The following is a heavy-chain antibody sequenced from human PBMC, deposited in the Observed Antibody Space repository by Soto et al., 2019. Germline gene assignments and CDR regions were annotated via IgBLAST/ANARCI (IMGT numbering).Heavy chain of an antibody. D-gene: IGHD1-26*01. V-gene: IGHV4-59*01. CDR1: GDSIRSYL. CDR3: AGTKGADFANFDY. J-gene: IGHJ4*02. CDR2: MSYTGSS. Sequence: QVQLQESGPGLVKPSETLSLTCTVSGDSIRSYLWTWIRQSPGKGLEWIGFMSYTGSSNYNPSPKSRVTMSVDTSKNQFSLRVRSVTAADTALYYCAGTKGADFANFDYWGQGTLVTVSS.